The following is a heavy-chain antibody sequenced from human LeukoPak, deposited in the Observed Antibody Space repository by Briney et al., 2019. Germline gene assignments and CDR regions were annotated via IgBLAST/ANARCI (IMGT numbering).Heavy chain of an antibody. V-gene: IGHV4-39*07. J-gene: IGHJ4*02. D-gene: IGHD6-19*01. CDR3: ARGWIAVAGLNYFDY. Sequence: SETLSLTCTVSGGSISSSSYYWGWIRQPPGKGLEWIGSIYYSGSTYYNPSLKSRVTISVDTSKNQFSLKLSSVTAADTAVYYCARGWIAVAGLNYFDYWGQGTLVTVSS. CDR2: IYYSGST. CDR1: GGSISSSSYY.